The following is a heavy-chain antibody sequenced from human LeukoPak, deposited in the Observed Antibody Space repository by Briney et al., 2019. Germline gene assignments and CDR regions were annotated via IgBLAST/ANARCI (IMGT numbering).Heavy chain of an antibody. CDR3: AKGSDYAVRVYDY. CDR2: ISASSGST. Sequence: RGSLRLSCAASGFTFTSYAMAWVRQAPGKGLEWVSAISASSGSTYYADSVKGRFTTSRDNSKNTLFLQMNSLRAEDTAVYYCAKGSDYAVRVYDYWGQGTLVTVSS. J-gene: IGHJ4*02. V-gene: IGHV3-23*01. D-gene: IGHD5-12*01. CDR1: GFTFTSYA.